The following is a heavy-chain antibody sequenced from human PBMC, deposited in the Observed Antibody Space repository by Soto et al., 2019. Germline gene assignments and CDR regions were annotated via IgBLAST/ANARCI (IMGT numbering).Heavy chain of an antibody. CDR3: AKRLFAIVVVGGYDI. CDR2: IDGTGTST. Sequence: LRLSCVGSGLTFSSYAMGWVRQAPGKGLEWVSGIDGTGTSTYYAESVKGRFTISRDNSKNTLYLQMNSLRVEDTAVYYCAKRLFAIVVVGGYDIWGQGTMVTVSS. V-gene: IGHV3-23*01. J-gene: IGHJ3*02. D-gene: IGHD5-12*01. CDR1: GLTFSSYA.